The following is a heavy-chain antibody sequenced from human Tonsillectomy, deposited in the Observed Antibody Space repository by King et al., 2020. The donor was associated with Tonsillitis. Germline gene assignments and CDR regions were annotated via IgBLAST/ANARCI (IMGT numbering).Heavy chain of an antibody. J-gene: IGHJ6*02. CDR2: ISGSGGTT. CDR3: AKDRDFWSPHGMDV. CDR1: GFTFSSYA. D-gene: IGHD3-3*01. Sequence: VQLVESGGGFIQPGGSLRLSCAAAGFTFSSYAMSWVHQAPGKGLEWVSGISGSGGTTYYADSVKGRFAISRDNSKNTLYLQMNSLRAEDTAVYYCAKDRDFWSPHGMDVWGQGTTVTVSS. V-gene: IGHV3-23*04.